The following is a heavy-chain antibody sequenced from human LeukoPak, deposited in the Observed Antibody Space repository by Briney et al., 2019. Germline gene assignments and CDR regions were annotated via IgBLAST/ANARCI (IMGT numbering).Heavy chain of an antibody. V-gene: IGHV4-34*01. CDR2: INHSGST. CDR1: GGSFSGHY. Sequence: SETLSLTCAVYGGSFSGHYWSWIRQPPGKGLEWIGEINHSGSTNYNPSLKSRVTISVDTSKKQFSLKLSSVTAADTAVYYCARGHRYCSSTSCLLGRDYWGQGTLVTVSS. D-gene: IGHD2-2*01. CDR3: ARGHRYCSSTSCLLGRDY. J-gene: IGHJ4*02.